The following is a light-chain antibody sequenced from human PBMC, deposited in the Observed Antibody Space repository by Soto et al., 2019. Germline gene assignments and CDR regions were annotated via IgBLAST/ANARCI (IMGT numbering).Light chain of an antibody. J-gene: IGLJ3*02. CDR1: SSDVGGYNY. V-gene: IGLV2-14*01. CDR2: EVS. Sequence: HSALTQPASVSGSPGQSITISCTGTSSDVGGYNYVSWYQQHPGKAPKLMIYEVSNRPSGVSNRFSGSKSGNTASLTISGLQAEDEADYYCSSYTSSSTQVFGGGTKVTVL. CDR3: SSYTSSSTQV.